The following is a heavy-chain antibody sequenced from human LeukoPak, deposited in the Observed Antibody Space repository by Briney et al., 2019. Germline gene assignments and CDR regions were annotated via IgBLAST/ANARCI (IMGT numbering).Heavy chain of an antibody. CDR1: GYTFTSYD. J-gene: IGHJ6*03. Sequence: ASVKVSCKASGYTFTSYDINWVRQATGQGLEWMGWMNPNSGNTGYAQKFQGRVTMTRNTSISTAYMELSSLRPEDTAVYYCARGAYSSSAAYYYYYMDVWGKGTTVTVSS. CDR3: ARGAYSSSAAYYYYYMDV. V-gene: IGHV1-8*01. D-gene: IGHD6-6*01. CDR2: MNPNSGNT.